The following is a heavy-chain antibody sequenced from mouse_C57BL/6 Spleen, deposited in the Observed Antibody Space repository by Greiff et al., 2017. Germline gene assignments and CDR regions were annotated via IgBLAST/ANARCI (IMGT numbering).Heavy chain of an antibody. D-gene: IGHD3-2*02. CDR2: LYPGNSDT. Sequence: EVQLQQSGTVLARPGASVKMSCKTSGYTFTSYWMHWVKQRPGPGLEWIGALYPGNSDTSYNQKFKGKAKMTAVTSASTAYMELSSLTNEDSAVYYCGTGYVLYFDYWGQGTTLTVSS. V-gene: IGHV1-5*01. CDR3: GTGYVLYFDY. CDR1: GYTFTSYW. J-gene: IGHJ2*01.